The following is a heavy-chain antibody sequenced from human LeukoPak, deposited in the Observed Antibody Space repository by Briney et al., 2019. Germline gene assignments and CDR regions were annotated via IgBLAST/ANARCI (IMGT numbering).Heavy chain of an antibody. V-gene: IGHV1-24*01. CDR3: ATISAVWRAFDI. CDR1: GYTLTELS. Sequence: ASVKVSCKVSGYTLTELSMHWVRQAPGKGLEWMGGFDPEDGETIYAQKFQGRVTMTEDTSTDTAYMELSSLRSEDTAVYYCATISAVWRAFDIWGQGTMVTVSS. D-gene: IGHD3-3*02. CDR2: FDPEDGET. J-gene: IGHJ3*02.